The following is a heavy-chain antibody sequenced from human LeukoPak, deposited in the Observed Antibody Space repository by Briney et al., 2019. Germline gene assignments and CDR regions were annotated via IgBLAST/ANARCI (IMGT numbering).Heavy chain of an antibody. V-gene: IGHV4-39*07. Sequence: SETLSLTCTVSGGSISSSSYYWGWIRQPPGKGLEWIGSIYYSGSTYYNPSLKSRVTISVDTSKNQFSLKLSSVTAADTAVYYCARTGYSYGPYYYGMDAWGQGTTVTVSS. J-gene: IGHJ6*02. D-gene: IGHD5-18*01. CDR3: ARTGYSYGPYYYGMDA. CDR1: GGSISSSSYY. CDR2: IYYSGST.